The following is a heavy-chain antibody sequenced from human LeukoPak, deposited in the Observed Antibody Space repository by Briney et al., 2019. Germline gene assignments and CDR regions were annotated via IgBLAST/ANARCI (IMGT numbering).Heavy chain of an antibody. CDR1: GYTFTSYG. CDR3: ARGPKPYYDSSGYYYRPPDY. J-gene: IGHJ4*02. V-gene: IGHV1-18*01. CDR2: ISAYNGNT. D-gene: IGHD3-22*01. Sequence: GASVKVSCKASGYTFTSYGISWVRQAPGHGLEWMGWISAYNGNTNYAQKLQGRVTMTTDTSTSTAYMELRSLRSDDTAVYYCARGPKPYYDSSGYYYRPPDYWGQGTLVTVSS.